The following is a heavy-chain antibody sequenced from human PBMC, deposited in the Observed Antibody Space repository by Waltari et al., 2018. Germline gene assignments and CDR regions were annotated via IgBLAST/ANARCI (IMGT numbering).Heavy chain of an antibody. J-gene: IGHJ4*02. CDR3: ARGRYSSSWHPYYYFDY. Sequence: QLQLQESGPGLVKPSETLSLTCTVSGGSISSSSYYWGWIRQPPGKGLEWIGSIYYSGSTYDTPSLKSRVTISVDTSKNQFSLKLSSVTAADTAVYYCARGRYSSSWHPYYYFDYWGQGTLVTVSS. CDR2: IYYSGST. V-gene: IGHV4-39*07. CDR1: GGSISSSSYY. D-gene: IGHD6-13*01.